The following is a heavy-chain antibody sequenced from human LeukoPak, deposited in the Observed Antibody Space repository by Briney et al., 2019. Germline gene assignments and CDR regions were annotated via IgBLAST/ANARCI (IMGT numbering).Heavy chain of an antibody. D-gene: IGHD1-14*01. CDR2: IIPNFGTP. V-gene: IGHV1-69*06. Sequence: ASVKVSCKASGGTFSSYTISWVRQAPGQGLEWMGGIIPNFGTPNYAQKFQGRVTITADKSTSTAYMELSSLRSEDTAVYYCARVLITSANWFDPWGQGTLVTVSS. CDR1: GGTFSSYT. J-gene: IGHJ5*02. CDR3: ARVLITSANWFDP.